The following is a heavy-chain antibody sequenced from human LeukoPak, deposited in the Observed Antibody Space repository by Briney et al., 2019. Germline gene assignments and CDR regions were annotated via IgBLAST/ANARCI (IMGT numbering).Heavy chain of an antibody. CDR2: IYYSGST. V-gene: IGHV4-59*01. Sequence: SETLSLTCTVSGGSISSYYWSWIRQPPGKGLEWIGYIYYSGSTNYNPSLKSRVTISVDTSKNQFSLKLSSVTAADTAVYYCARALGGSFYFDYWGQGTLVTVSS. D-gene: IGHD1-26*01. J-gene: IGHJ4*02. CDR3: ARALGGSFYFDY. CDR1: GGSISSYY.